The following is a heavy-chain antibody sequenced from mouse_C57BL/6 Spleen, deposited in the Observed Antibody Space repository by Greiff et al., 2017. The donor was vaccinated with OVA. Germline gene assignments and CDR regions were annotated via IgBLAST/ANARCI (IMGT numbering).Heavy chain of an antibody. Sequence: EVQRVESEGGLVQPGSSMKLSCTASGFTFSDYYMAWVRQVPEKGLEWVANINYDGSSTYYLDSLKSRFIISIDNATNILYLKKSNLKSENTATYYCEGDRGDSSSYGYFDVWGTGTTVTVSS. CDR1: GFTFSDYY. CDR2: INYDGSST. V-gene: IGHV5-16*01. CDR3: EGDRGDSSSYGYFDV. J-gene: IGHJ1*03. D-gene: IGHD1-1*01.